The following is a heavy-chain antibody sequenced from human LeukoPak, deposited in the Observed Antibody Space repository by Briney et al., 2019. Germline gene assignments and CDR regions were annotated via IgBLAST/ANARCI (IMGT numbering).Heavy chain of an antibody. V-gene: IGHV3-7*01. CDR2: IKQDGSKK. CDR1: GFPFSSYW. J-gene: IGHJ6*02. Sequence: GGSLRLSCVASGFPFSSYWMTWVRQAPGKGLEWVANIKQDGSKKSYVDSVKGRFTIPRDNAKNSLYPQMNSLRAEDTAVYYCARMLAPYYYGMDVWGQGTTVTVSS. D-gene: IGHD3-10*02. CDR3: ARMLAPYYYGMDV.